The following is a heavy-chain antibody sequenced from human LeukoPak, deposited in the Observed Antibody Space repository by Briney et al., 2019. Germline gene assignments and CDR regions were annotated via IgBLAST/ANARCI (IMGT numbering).Heavy chain of an antibody. J-gene: IGHJ5*02. CDR2: INSDGSST. CDR3: ARSRIAAAGGFDP. V-gene: IGHV3-74*01. Sequence: LVXXSRINSDGSSTSYADSVKGRFTVSRDNAKNTLYLQMNSLRAEDTAVYYRARSRIAAAGGFDPWGQGTLVTVSS. D-gene: IGHD6-13*01.